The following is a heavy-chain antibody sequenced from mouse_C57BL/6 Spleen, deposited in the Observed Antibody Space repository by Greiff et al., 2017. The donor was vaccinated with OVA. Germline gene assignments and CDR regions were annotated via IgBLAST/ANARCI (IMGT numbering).Heavy chain of an antibody. Sequence: QVQLKQPGAELVKPGASVKLSCKASGYTFTSYWMHWVKQRPGRGLEWIGRIDPNSGGTKYNEKFKSKATLTVDKPSSTAYMQLSSLTSEDSAVYYCARSNYGNYVGDWFAYWGQGTLVTVSA. CDR2: IDPNSGGT. CDR1: GYTFTSYW. D-gene: IGHD2-1*01. V-gene: IGHV1-72*01. CDR3: ARSNYGNYVGDWFAY. J-gene: IGHJ3*01.